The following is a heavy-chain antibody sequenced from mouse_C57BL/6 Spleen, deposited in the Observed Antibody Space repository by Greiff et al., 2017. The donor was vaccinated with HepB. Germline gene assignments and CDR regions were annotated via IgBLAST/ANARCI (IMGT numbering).Heavy chain of an antibody. CDR1: GYAFSSYW. CDR3: ARTATTVVGGYFDV. J-gene: IGHJ1*03. CDR2: IYPGDGDT. D-gene: IGHD1-1*01. Sequence: QVHVKQSGAELVKPGASVKISCKASGYAFSSYWMNWVKQRPGKGLEWIGQIYPGDGDTNYNGKFKGKATLTADKSSSTAYMQLSSLTSEDSAVYFCARTATTVVGGYFDVWGTGTTVTVSS. V-gene: IGHV1-80*01.